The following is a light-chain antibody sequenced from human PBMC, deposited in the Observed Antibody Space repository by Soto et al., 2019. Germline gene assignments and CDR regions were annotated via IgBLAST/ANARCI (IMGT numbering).Light chain of an antibody. J-gene: IGKJ5*01. Sequence: EIVLTQSPGTLSLSPGERATHSCRASQSVSSSHLAWYQHKPGQAPRLLIYAASSRATGSPDRFSGSGSGTDFTLTISSLEPEDFALYYCQQRNTWPPITFGQGTRLEI. V-gene: IGKV3D-20*02. CDR1: QSVSSSH. CDR3: QQRNTWPPIT. CDR2: AAS.